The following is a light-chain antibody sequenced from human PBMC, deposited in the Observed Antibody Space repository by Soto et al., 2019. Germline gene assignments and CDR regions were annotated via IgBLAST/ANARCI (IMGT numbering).Light chain of an antibody. J-gene: IGLJ2*01. CDR1: SSDVGGYNY. V-gene: IGLV2-14*03. CDR3: SSYTXSSTLV. Sequence: QSVLTQPASVSGSPGQSITISCTGTSSDVGGYNYVSWYQHHPGKAPKLMIYDVTNRPSGVSDRFSGSKSGNTASLTISGLQAEXEXXYYCSSYTXSSTLVFGGGTKLTVL. CDR2: DVT.